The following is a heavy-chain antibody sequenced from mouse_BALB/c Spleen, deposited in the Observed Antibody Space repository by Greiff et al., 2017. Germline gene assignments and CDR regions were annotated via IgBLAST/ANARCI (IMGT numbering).Heavy chain of an antibody. CDR2: INPSNGGT. J-gene: IGHJ1*01. D-gene: IGHD2-4*01. V-gene: IGHV1S81*02. CDR3: TLSTMITTWYFDV. Sequence: LVESGAELVKPGASVKLSCKASGYTFTSYYMYWVKQRPGQGLEWIGEINPSNGGTNFNEKFKSKATLTVDKSSSTAYMQLSSLTSEDSAVYYCTLSTMITTWYFDVWGAGTTVTVSS. CDR1: GYTFTSYY.